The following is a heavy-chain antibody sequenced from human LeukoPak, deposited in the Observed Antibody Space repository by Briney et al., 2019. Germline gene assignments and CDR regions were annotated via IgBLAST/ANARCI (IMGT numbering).Heavy chain of an antibody. CDR1: GYTFTGYY. CDR2: INPNSGGT. Sequence: ASVKVSCKASGYTFTGYYMHWVRQAPGQGLEWMGWINPNSGGTNYAQKFQGRVTMTRDTSISTAYMELSRLRSDDTAVYYCARERYYDFSSGRDAFDIWGQGTMVTVSS. D-gene: IGHD3-3*01. J-gene: IGHJ3*02. CDR3: ARERYYDFSSGRDAFDI. V-gene: IGHV1-2*02.